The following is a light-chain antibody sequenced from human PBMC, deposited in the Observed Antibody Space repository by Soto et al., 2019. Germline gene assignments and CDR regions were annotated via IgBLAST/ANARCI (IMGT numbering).Light chain of an antibody. CDR3: QQYGGSPPYT. CDR1: QSVSSSY. Sequence: EIVLTQSPGTLSLSPGERATLSCRASQSVSSSYLAWYQQKPGQAPRLLIYGASSRATGIPDRFRGSGSGTDFTLTISRLEPEDFAVFYCQQYGGSPPYTFGQGTKVDIK. V-gene: IGKV3-20*01. J-gene: IGKJ2*01. CDR2: GAS.